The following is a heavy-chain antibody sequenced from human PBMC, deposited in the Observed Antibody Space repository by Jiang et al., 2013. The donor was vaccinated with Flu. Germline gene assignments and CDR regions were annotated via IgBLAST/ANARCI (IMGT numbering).Heavy chain of an antibody. J-gene: IGHJ3*02. V-gene: IGHV3-33*05. CDR3: ARDFRQPAYYYDSSGYDAFDI. CDR2: ISYDGSNK. Sequence: LSCAASGFTFSSYGMHWVRQAPGKGLEWVAVISYDGSNKYYADSVKGRFTISRDNSKNTLYLQMNSLRAEDTAVYYCARDFRQPAYYYDSSGYDAFDIWGQGTMVTVSS. CDR1: GFTFSSYG. D-gene: IGHD3-22*01.